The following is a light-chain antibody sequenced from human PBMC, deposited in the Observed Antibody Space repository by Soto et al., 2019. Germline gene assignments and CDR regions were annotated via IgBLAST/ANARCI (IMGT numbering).Light chain of an antibody. Sequence: DIQMTQSPSILSASVGDRVAITCRASQSITNRLAWYQLKPGKAPKVLIYDALNLESGVPSRFSGSGYGTECTLTIRSLQPDDFATYCCQHYGGMWTFGQGTKVAMK. CDR1: QSITNR. J-gene: IGKJ1*01. V-gene: IGKV1-5*01. CDR2: DAL. CDR3: QHYGGMWT.